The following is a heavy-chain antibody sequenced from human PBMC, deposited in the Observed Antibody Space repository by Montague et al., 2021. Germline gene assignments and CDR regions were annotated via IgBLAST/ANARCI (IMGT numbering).Heavy chain of an antibody. D-gene: IGHD7-27*01. Sequence: SETLSLTCTVTGGSISEFYWCWIRQSPDPGLEWNGYIYDSGTTKYNPSLKRRVTISADTSMNQFSLNLRSVTAADTAVYFCAGSLGIRAPFDFWGHGTLVTISS. CDR2: IYDSGTT. CDR1: GGSISEFY. V-gene: IGHV4-59*08. J-gene: IGHJ4*01. CDR3: AGSLGIRAPFDF.